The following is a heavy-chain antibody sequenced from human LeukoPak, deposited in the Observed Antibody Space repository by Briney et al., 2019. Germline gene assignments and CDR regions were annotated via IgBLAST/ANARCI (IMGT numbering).Heavy chain of an antibody. Sequence: GGSLRLSCAASGFTFSTYSMNWIRQAPGKGLEWVSSISSSSSYIYYADSVKGRFTISRDNAKNSLYLQMSSLRAEDTAVYYCARWSGMATVTSDYWGQGTLVTVSS. D-gene: IGHD5-24*01. J-gene: IGHJ4*02. CDR3: ARWSGMATVTSDY. CDR1: GFTFSTYS. CDR2: ISSSSSYI. V-gene: IGHV3-21*01.